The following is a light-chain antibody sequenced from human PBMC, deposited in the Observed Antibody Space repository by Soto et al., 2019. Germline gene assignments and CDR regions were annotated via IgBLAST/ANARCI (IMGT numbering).Light chain of an antibody. CDR2: KAS. CDR1: QSLSSW. CDR3: QQYKSYPWT. Sequence: DIQMTQSPSTLSASVGDRVTITCRASQSLSSWLAWYQQKPGKAPKLLIYKASSLESGVPSRFSGSGSGTESTLTISSLQPDDFATYYCQQYKSYPWTFGQGTKVEI. J-gene: IGKJ1*01. V-gene: IGKV1-5*03.